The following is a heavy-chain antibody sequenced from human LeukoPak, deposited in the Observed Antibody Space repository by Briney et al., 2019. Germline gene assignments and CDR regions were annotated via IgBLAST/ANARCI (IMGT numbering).Heavy chain of an antibody. CDR2: ISASDTST. D-gene: IGHD3-22*01. J-gene: IGHJ4*02. CDR1: GFTFSSYA. V-gene: IGHV3-23*01. Sequence: GGSLRLSCAASGFTFSSYAMTWVRQAAGKGLEWVSSISASDTSTYYADSVKGRFTISRDNSKNTLYLQMNSLRAEDTAVYYCAKNSGFFDHWGQGTLVTVSS. CDR3: AKNSGFFDH.